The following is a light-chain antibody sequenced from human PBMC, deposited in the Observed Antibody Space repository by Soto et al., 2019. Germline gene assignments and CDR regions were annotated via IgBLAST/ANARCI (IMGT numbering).Light chain of an antibody. CDR2: AAS. CDR1: QSISSY. Sequence: DIQMTQSPSSLSASVGDRVTITCRASQSISSYLNWYQQKPGKAPKLLIYAASSLQSGFPSRFSGSGSGTDFTLTISSLQPEDFATYYCQQSYSTMYTFGQGTKVDIK. V-gene: IGKV1-39*01. J-gene: IGKJ2*01. CDR3: QQSYSTMYT.